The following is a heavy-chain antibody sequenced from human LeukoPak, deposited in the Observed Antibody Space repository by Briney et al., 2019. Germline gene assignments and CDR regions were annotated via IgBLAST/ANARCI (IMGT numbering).Heavy chain of an antibody. Sequence: SGPALVKPTQTLTLTCNFSAFSLSTIGMCVSWIRQPPANALDWLARIDLHGDKSYITSLKTRPTTSKDTSKNQVVLTLTNMDPVDTATYYCARGVGATEASRSNFDCWGQGTLVTV. J-gene: IGHJ4*02. CDR1: AFSLSTIGMC. V-gene: IGHV2-70*11. CDR2: IDLHGDK. D-gene: IGHD1-26*01. CDR3: ARGVGATEASRSNFDC.